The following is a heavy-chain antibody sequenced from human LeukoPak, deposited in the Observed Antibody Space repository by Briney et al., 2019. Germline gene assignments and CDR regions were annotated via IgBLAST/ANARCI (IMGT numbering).Heavy chain of an antibody. CDR1: GGSISSGSYY. D-gene: IGHD1-26*01. V-gene: IGHV4-61*02. Sequence: PSQTLSLTCTVSGGSISSGSYYWSWIRQPAGKGLEWIGRIYTSGSTNYNPSLKSRVTISVDTSKNQFSLKLSSVTAADTAVYYCARDTGGPIWGQGTMVTVSS. CDR3: ARDTGGPI. CDR2: IYTSGST. J-gene: IGHJ3*02.